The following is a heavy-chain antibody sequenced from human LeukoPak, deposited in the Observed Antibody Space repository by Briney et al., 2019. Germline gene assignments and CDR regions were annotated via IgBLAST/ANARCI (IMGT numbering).Heavy chain of an antibody. CDR3: ARGGGVAATPLDY. V-gene: IGHV3-53*01. D-gene: IGHD2-15*01. Sequence: PGRSLRLSCAASGFTVSSNYMSWVRQAPGKGLEWVSVIYSGGSTYYADSVKGRFTISRDNSKNTLYLQMNSLRVEDTAVYYCARGGGVAATPLDYWGQGTLVTVSS. CDR2: IYSGGST. J-gene: IGHJ4*02. CDR1: GFTVSSNY.